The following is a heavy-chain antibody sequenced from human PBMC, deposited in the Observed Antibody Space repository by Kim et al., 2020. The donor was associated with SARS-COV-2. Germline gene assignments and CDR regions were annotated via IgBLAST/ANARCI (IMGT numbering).Heavy chain of an antibody. J-gene: IGHJ4*02. CDR3: ARVIYGDYMGYYFDY. Sequence: GGSLRLYCAASGFTFSDYYMSWIRQAPGKGLEWVSYISSSSSYTNYADSVKVRFTISRDNAKNSLYLQMNSLRAEDTAVYYCARVIYGDYMGYYFDYWGQGTLVTVSS. CDR2: ISSSSSYT. D-gene: IGHD4-17*01. CDR1: GFTFSDYY. V-gene: IGHV3-11*06.